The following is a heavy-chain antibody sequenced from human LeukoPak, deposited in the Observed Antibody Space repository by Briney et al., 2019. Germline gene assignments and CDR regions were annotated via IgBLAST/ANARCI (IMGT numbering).Heavy chain of an antibody. J-gene: IGHJ2*01. D-gene: IGHD1-26*01. CDR1: GVTFSSHG. CDR3: AKNLLGSESFSWYFDL. CDR2: ITDSGSGT. V-gene: IGHV3-23*01. Sequence: GGPLRLSCAASGVTFSSHGMSWVRQAPGKGLEWVSSITDSGSGTCYADSVKGRFTMSRDNSKNTLYLQMNSLRAEDTAVYYCAKNLLGSESFSWYFDLWGRGTLVTVSS.